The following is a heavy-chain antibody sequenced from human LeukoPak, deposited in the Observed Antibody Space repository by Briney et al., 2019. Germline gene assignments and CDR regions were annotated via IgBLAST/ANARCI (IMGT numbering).Heavy chain of an antibody. CDR2: IRYDGSDK. D-gene: IGHD2-2*01. J-gene: IGHJ4*02. V-gene: IGHV3-30*02. CDR1: GFTFSSYA. Sequence: SGRSLRLSCAASGFTFSSYAMHWVRQAPGKGLEWVAFIRYDGSDKYYADSVKGRFTISRDNSKNTLSLQVNSLRVDDTAVYYCAKGAITSSTTCYFDSWGQGTLVTVSS. CDR3: AKGAITSSTTCYFDS.